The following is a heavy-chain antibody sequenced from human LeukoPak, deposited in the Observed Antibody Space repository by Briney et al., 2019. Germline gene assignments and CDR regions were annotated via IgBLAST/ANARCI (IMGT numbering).Heavy chain of an antibody. CDR3: ARVPPSSISSNYYFDY. D-gene: IGHD2-2*01. CDR1: GYTFTSSY. CDR2: INPSGGST. V-gene: IGHV1-46*01. J-gene: IGHJ4*02. Sequence: ASLKVSCKASGYTFTSSYMHWVRQSPGQGLEWMGIINPSGGSTSYAQKFQGRVTMTRDTSTSTVYMELSSLRSEDTAMYYCARVPPSSISSNYYFDYWGQGTLVTVSS.